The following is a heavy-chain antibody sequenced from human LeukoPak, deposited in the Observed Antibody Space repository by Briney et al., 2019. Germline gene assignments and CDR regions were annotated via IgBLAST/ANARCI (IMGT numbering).Heavy chain of an antibody. D-gene: IGHD5-24*01. CDR1: GFTFSSYG. J-gene: IGHJ4*02. CDR3: AKGIEMATISLFDY. V-gene: IGHV3-30*18. Sequence: GSLRLSCAASGFTFSSYGMHWVRQAPGKGLEWVAVISYDGSNKYYADSVKGRFTISRDNSKNTLYLQMNSLRAEDTAVYYCAKGIEMATISLFDYWGQGTLVTVSS. CDR2: ISYDGSNK.